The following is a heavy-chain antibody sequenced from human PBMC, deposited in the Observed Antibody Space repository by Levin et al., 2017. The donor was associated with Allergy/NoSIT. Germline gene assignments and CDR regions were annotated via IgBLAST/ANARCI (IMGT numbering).Heavy chain of an antibody. CDR3: ARLVEMATLYVDP. J-gene: IGHJ5*02. CDR2: IYYSGST. D-gene: IGHD5-24*01. CDR1: GGSISSSSYY. Sequence: SETLSLTCTVSGGSISSSSYYWGWIRQPPGKGLEWIGSIYYSGSTYYNPSLKSRVTISVDTSKNQFSLKLSSVTAADTAVYDCARLVEMATLYVDPWGQGTLVTVSA. V-gene: IGHV4-39*01.